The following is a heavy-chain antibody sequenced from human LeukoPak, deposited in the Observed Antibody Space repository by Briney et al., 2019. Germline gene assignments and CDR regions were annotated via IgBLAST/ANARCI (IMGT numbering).Heavy chain of an antibody. D-gene: IGHD2-8*01. CDR1: GFTFSTYA. V-gene: IGHV3-23*01. Sequence: TGGSLRLSCAASGFTFSTYAMSWVRQAPGKGPEWVSAISGGGGSTNYADSVKGRFTISRDNSKNTLYLQMNSLRAEDTAVYYCAKDFVSYDTYYFDYWGQGTLVTVSS. CDR3: AKDFVSYDTYYFDY. J-gene: IGHJ4*02. CDR2: ISGGGGST.